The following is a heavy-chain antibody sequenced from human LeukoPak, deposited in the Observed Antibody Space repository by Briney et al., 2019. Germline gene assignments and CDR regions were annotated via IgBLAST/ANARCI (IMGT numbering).Heavy chain of an antibody. Sequence: GGSLRLSCAAFGFTFTDFWMTWVRQAPGKGLEWVANIREDSRATFYGASVKGRFTISRDNSKSSLYLQMNSLEDTAVYYCATTAATAGGPYWGQGTLVTVSS. D-gene: IGHD6-13*01. J-gene: IGHJ4*02. CDR2: IREDSRAT. CDR3: ATTAATAGGPY. V-gene: IGHV3-7*01. CDR1: GFTFTDFW.